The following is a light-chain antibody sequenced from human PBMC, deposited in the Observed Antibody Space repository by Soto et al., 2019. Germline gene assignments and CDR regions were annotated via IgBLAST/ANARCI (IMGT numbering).Light chain of an antibody. CDR3: QQYDKWPLT. CDR1: QSVSSN. V-gene: IGKV3-15*01. J-gene: IGKJ4*01. CDR2: GAS. Sequence: ETVMTQSPASLSVSPGERATVSYRASQSVSSNLAWYQQKPGQAPRLLIYGASTRATGIPARFSGSGSGTELTLTISSLQSEDFAVYYRQQYDKWPLTFGGGTKVEIK.